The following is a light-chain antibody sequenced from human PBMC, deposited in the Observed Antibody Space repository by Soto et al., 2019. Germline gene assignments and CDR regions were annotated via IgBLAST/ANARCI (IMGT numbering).Light chain of an antibody. CDR3: QQYFTTMYT. V-gene: IGKV4-1*01. Sequence: DIVMTPSPASLAVSLGETATITCKSRQSLLYSSNNKNYLAWYQQKPGQPPKLLIYWASTRESGVPDRFSGSGSGTDFTLTISSLQAEDVAVYYCQQYFTTMYTFGQGTKLEIK. CDR2: WAS. CDR1: QSLLYSSNNKNY. J-gene: IGKJ2*01.